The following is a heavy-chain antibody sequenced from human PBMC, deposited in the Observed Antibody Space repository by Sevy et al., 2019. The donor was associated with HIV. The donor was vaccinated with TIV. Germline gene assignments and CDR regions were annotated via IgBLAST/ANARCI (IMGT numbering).Heavy chain of an antibody. J-gene: IGHJ4*02. CDR3: ARAYCSSSSCQEGFDY. CDR1: GYTFTNYG. CDR2: ISAYNGNT. D-gene: IGHD2-2*01. V-gene: IGHV1-18*01. Sequence: ASVKVSCKASGYTFTNYGINWVRQAPGQGLEWMGWISAYNGNTKYAQKLQGRGTMTTDTSTGTAYMELRSLRTADTAVYYCARAYCSSSSCQEGFDYWGQGTLVTVSS.